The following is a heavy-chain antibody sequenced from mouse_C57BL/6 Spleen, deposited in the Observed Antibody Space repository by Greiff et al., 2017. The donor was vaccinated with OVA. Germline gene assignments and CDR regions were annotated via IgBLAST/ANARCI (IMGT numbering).Heavy chain of an antibody. D-gene: IGHD4-1*01. CDR2: IHPNSGST. Sequence: QVQLKQPGAELVKPGASVKLSCKASGYTFTSYWMHWVKQRPGQGLEWIGMIHPNSGSTNYNEKFKSKATLTVDKSSSTAYMQLSSLTSEDSAVYYCAREDLGTWFAYWGQGTLVTVSA. CDR3: AREDLGTWFAY. V-gene: IGHV1-64*01. J-gene: IGHJ3*01. CDR1: GYTFTSYW.